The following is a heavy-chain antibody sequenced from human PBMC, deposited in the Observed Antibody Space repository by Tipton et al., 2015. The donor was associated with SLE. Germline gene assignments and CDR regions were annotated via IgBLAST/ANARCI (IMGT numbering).Heavy chain of an antibody. CDR1: GYTFTSYC. V-gene: IGHV1-18*01. CDR3: ARLGDWDFYYYMDV. Sequence: LVQSGAEVKKPGASVKVSCKASGYTFTSYCITWVRQAPGQGLEWMGWISGYNGNTNYAQKLQGRVTMTTDTSTSTAYMELRSLRSDDTAVYYCARLGDWDFYYYMDVWGKGTTVTVSS. D-gene: IGHD3-16*01. CDR2: ISGYNGNT. J-gene: IGHJ6*03.